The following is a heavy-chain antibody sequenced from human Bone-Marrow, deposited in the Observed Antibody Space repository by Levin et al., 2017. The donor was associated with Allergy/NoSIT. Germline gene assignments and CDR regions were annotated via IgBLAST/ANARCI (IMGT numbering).Heavy chain of an antibody. V-gene: IGHV3-30*18. CDR1: GFTFSSYG. D-gene: IGHD5-18*01. Sequence: GGSLRLSCAASGFTFSSYGMHWVRQAPGKGLEWVAVISYDGSNKYYADSVKGRFTISRDNSKNTLYLQMNSLRAEDTAVYYCAKGLVIQLPLFYPAPYYYDGMDVWGQGTTVTVSS. CDR3: AKGLVIQLPLFYPAPYYYDGMDV. CDR2: ISYDGSNK. J-gene: IGHJ6*02.